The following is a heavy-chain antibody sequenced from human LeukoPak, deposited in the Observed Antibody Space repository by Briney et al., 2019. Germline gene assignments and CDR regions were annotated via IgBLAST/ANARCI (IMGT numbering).Heavy chain of an antibody. J-gene: IGHJ3*02. Sequence: ASVRVSCTASGYSFIGYGISGGRQAPGQGREWMGRISGYNGNTKYAKKFQGRVTMTRDTSTNTAYMELRSLRYDDTGVYYCARDEFYGSASAGNDGFDMWGQGTMVTVS. V-gene: IGHV1-18*01. CDR1: GYSFIGYG. D-gene: IGHD3-10*01. CDR2: ISGYNGNT. CDR3: ARDEFYGSASAGNDGFDM.